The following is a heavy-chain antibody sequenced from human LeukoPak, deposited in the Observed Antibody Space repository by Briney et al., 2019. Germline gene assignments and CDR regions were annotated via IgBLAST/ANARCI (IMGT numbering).Heavy chain of an antibody. V-gene: IGHV1-18*01. CDR1: GYTFTSYG. J-gene: IGHJ3*02. D-gene: IGHD5-24*01. CDR2: ISAYNGNT. CDR3: ARPNSSPLEMATIKDAFDI. Sequence: ASVKVSCKASGYTFTSYGISWVRQAPGQGLEWMGWISAYNGNTNYAQKLQGRVTMTTDTSTSTAYMELRSLRSDDTAVYYCARPNSSPLEMATIKDAFDIWGQGTMVTVSS.